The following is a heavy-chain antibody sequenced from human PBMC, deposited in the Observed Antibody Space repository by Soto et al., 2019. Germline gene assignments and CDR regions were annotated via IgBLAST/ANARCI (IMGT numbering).Heavy chain of an antibody. CDR3: ARIFIDELVFGWFDP. V-gene: IGHV4-59*01. Sequence: SETLSLTCSVSGAPITSNYWTWIRQRPGKGLEWIGYLDHKEYSNYSPYLTSRVSMSIDTAKKQLTLIVHSVTAADTAVYYCARIFIDELVFGWFDPWGQGTLVTVSS. CDR2: LDHKEYS. J-gene: IGHJ5*02. CDR1: GAPITSNY. D-gene: IGHD3-3*01.